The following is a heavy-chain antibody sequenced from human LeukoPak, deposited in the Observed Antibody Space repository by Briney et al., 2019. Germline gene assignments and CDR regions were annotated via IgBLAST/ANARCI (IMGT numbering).Heavy chain of an antibody. CDR3: AKSYYYGSGTDY. CDR2: ISRSGGST. CDR1: GFTFSSYA. J-gene: IGHJ4*02. D-gene: IGHD3-10*01. Sequence: GGSLRLSCAASGFTFSSYAMSWVRQAPGKGLEWVSAISRSGGSTYYADSVKGRFTISRDNSKNTLYLQMNSLRAEDTAVYYCAKSYYYGSGTDYWGQGTLVTVSS. V-gene: IGHV3-23*01.